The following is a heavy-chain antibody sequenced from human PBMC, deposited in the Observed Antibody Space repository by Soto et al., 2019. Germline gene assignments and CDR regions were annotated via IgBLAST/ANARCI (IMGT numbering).Heavy chain of an antibody. J-gene: IGHJ5*02. CDR1: GYTFTNYG. Sequence: ASVKVSCKASGYTFTNYGISWVRQAPGQGLEWMGWINTYNGNTNHAQKLQGRVTMTTDTSTSTAYMELRSLRSDDTAVYYCARGVGSGTYYNQYNWYAPSGQRTLVTVSS. CDR3: ARGVGSGTYYNQYNWYAP. CDR2: INTYNGNT. D-gene: IGHD3-10*01. V-gene: IGHV1-18*01.